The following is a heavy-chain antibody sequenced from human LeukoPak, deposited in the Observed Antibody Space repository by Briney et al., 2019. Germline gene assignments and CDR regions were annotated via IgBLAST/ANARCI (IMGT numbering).Heavy chain of an antibody. CDR3: ASSGSYRFDY. Sequence: GGSLRLSCAASGFTFSSYSMNWVRQAPGKGLEWVSHITASGTAMFYADSVKGRFTISRDNAKNSLYLQMYSLRDEDTAVYYCASSGSYRFDYWGQGTLVTVSS. J-gene: IGHJ4*02. D-gene: IGHD1-26*01. V-gene: IGHV3-48*02. CDR2: ITASGTAM. CDR1: GFTFSSYS.